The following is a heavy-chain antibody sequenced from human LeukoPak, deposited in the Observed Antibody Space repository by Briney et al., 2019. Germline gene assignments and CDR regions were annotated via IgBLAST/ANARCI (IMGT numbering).Heavy chain of an antibody. J-gene: IGHJ4*02. CDR3: ASPPLGDDGPRPFEY. D-gene: IGHD4-17*01. CDR2: IIPIFGTA. Sequence: SVKVSCKASGGTFSSYAISWVRQAPGQGLEWMGGIIPIFGTANYAQKFQGRVTITADKSTSTAYMELSSLRAEDTAVYYCASPPLGDDGPRPFEYWGQGTLVTVSS. V-gene: IGHV1-69*06. CDR1: GGTFSSYA.